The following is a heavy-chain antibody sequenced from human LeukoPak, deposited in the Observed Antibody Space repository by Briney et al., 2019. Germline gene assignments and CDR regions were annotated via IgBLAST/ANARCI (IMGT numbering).Heavy chain of an antibody. D-gene: IGHD3-9*01. V-gene: IGHV1-18*01. CDR1: GYTFTSYG. Sequence: ASVKVSCKASGYTFTSYGISWVRQAPGQGLEWMGWISAYNGNTNYAQKLQGRVTMTTDTSTSTAYMELRSLRSDDTAVYYCARDDGYFDWSHYGMDVWGQGTTVTVCS. CDR3: ARDDGYFDWSHYGMDV. J-gene: IGHJ6*02. CDR2: ISAYNGNT.